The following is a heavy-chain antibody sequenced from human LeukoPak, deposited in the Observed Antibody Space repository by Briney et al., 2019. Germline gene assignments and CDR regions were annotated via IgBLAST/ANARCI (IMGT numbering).Heavy chain of an antibody. Sequence: SGTLSLTCAVSGGSISSSNWWSWVRQPPGKGLEWIGEIYHSGTTNYNPSLKSRVFISVDKSKNQFSLKLSSVTAADTAVYYCARGGGTVEKSNAFDIWGQGTMVIVSS. CDR2: IYHSGTT. D-gene: IGHD4-23*01. V-gene: IGHV4-4*02. CDR3: ARGGGTVEKSNAFDI. CDR1: GGSISSSNW. J-gene: IGHJ3*02.